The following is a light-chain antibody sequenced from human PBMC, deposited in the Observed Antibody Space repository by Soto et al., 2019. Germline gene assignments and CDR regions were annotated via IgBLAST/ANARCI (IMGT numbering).Light chain of an antibody. J-gene: IGKJ1*01. V-gene: IGKV1-5*03. CDR3: QQYNSYWT. CDR1: QSISSW. CDR2: NAS. Sequence: DIQMTQSPATLSASVGDRVTITCRASQSISSWLAWYQQKPGKAPNLLIYNASSIESGVPSSFSGSGSGTDFTPTISRLQPDDFATYCYQQYNSYWTFGQGTKVEIK.